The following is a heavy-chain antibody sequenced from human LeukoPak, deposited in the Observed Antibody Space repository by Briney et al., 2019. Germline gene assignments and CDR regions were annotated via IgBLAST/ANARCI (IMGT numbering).Heavy chain of an antibody. J-gene: IGHJ4*02. CDR3: ANYDSSGPAHFDY. Sequence: QTGGSLRLSCAASGFTFSSYAMSWVRQAPGKGLEWVSAISGSGGSTYYADSVKGRFTISRDNSKNTLHLQMNSLRAEDTAVYYCANYDSSGPAHFDYWGQGTLVTVSS. CDR1: GFTFSSYA. D-gene: IGHD3-22*01. V-gene: IGHV3-23*01. CDR2: ISGSGGST.